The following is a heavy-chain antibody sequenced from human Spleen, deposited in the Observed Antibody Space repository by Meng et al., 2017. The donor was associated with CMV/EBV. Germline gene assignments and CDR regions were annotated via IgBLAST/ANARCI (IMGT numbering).Heavy chain of an antibody. CDR2: IYPGDSDT. CDR1: GYSFISYW. J-gene: IGHJ4*02. D-gene: IGHD2-8*01. Sequence: GESLKISCKGSGYSFISYWIGWVRQMPGKGLEWMGIIYPGDSDTRYSPSFQGQVTISADTSISTAYLHWSSLKASDTAMYYCARGVSRYYFDYWGQGTLVTVSS. V-gene: IGHV5-51*01. CDR3: ARGVSRYYFDY.